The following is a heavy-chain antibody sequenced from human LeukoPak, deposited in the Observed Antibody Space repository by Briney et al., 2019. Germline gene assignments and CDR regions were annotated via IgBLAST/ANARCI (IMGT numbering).Heavy chain of an antibody. CDR1: RFTFSDYY. D-gene: IGHD3-10*01. Sequence: PGGSLRLSCAASRFTFSDYYLSWIRQAPGKGLEWVSYISSSTSYTNYADSVKGRFTISRDNAKNSLYLQMNSLRAEDTAVYYCARRGGSTATGYDFDYWGQGTLVTVSS. CDR3: ARRGGSTATGYDFDY. J-gene: IGHJ4*02. V-gene: IGHV3-11*06. CDR2: ISSSTSYT.